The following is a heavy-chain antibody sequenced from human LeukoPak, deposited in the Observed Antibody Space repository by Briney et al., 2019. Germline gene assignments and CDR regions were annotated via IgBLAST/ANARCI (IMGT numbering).Heavy chain of an antibody. CDR2: IYPGDSDT. CDR3: ARLGIDAEMATTTGPFDY. CDR1: GYSFTSYW. J-gene: IGHJ4*02. D-gene: IGHD5-24*01. Sequence: GESLKISCKGSGYSFTSYWIGWVRQMPGKGLEWMGIIYPGDSDTRYSPSFQGQVTISADKSISTAYLQWSSLKASDTAMYHCARLGIDAEMATTTGPFDYWGQGTLVTVSS. V-gene: IGHV5-51*01.